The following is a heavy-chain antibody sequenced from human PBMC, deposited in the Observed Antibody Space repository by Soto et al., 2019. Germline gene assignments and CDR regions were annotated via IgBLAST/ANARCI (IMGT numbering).Heavy chain of an antibody. V-gene: IGHV1-46*01. CDR3: ARREVGDAANDNYDSCGVDV. CDR1: EYTFTNYY. CDR2: INPTSGGT. Sequence: QVQLVQSGAEVKKPGASVKLSCNASEYTFTNYYIHWVRQAPGPGLEWLVIINPTSGGTTYAEKFQGRLIMTRDTATRRVYMELSSLRSEASAVYYCARREVGDAANDNYDSCGVDVWGQGTKVTVSS. J-gene: IGHJ6*02. D-gene: IGHD1-26*01.